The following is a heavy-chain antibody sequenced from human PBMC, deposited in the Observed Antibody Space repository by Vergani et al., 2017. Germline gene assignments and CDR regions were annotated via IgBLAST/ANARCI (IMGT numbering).Heavy chain of an antibody. CDR3: AGFRYCSSTSCRYYYYFMDV. CDR1: GGTFSSYA. V-gene: IGHV1-69*05. CDR2: IIPIFGTA. D-gene: IGHD2-2*01. Sequence: QVQLVQSGAEVEKPGSSVKVSCKSSGGTFSSYAISWVRQAPGQGLEWMGRIIPIFGTATYAQKFQGRVTMTTDTSTSTAYMELRSLRSNDTAVYYCAGFRYCSSTSCRYYYYFMDVWDKGTMVIVSS. J-gene: IGHJ6*03.